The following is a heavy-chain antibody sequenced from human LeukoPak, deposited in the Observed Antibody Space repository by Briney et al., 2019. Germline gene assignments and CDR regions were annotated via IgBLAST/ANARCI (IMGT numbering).Heavy chain of an antibody. CDR3: ARGRIAKIVVVHSFHYGMDV. D-gene: IGHD3-22*01. CDR1: GGSFTDYF. CDR2: INDYTGNT. J-gene: IGHJ6*02. Sequence: SETLSLTCAVFGGSFTDYFWTWIRQSPGKGLEWIGEINDYTGNTNYNPSLNSRVFISLEKSKNQFSLELRSVTAADTAVYYCARGRIAKIVVVHSFHYGMDVWGQGTTVTVSS. V-gene: IGHV4-34*01.